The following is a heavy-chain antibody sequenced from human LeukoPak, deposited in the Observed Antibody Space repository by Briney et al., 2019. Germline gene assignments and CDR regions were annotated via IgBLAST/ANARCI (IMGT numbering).Heavy chain of an antibody. CDR1: GFTFSSYS. J-gene: IGHJ6*03. Sequence: GGSLRLSCAASGFTFSSYSMNWVRQAPGKGLEWVSSISSSSSYIYYADSVKGRFTISRDNAKNSLYLQMNSLRAEDTAVYYCARGFNFWKRDYYYMDVWGKGTTVTVSS. CDR3: ARGFNFWKRDYYYMDV. CDR2: ISSSSSYI. D-gene: IGHD3-3*01. V-gene: IGHV3-21*01.